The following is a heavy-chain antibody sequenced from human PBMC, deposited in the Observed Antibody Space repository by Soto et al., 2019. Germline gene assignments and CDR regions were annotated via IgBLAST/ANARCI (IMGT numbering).Heavy chain of an antibody. Sequence: EVQLLESGGGLVQPGGSLRLSCAASGFTFSSYAMSWVRQAPGKGLEWVSAISGSGGSTYYADSVKGRFTISRDNSKNPQNMQMNSLSAEETDVYYCAKGRYDSWGIDDAFDIWGQGTMVTVSS. CDR2: ISGSGGST. D-gene: IGHD3-3*01. J-gene: IGHJ3*02. CDR3: AKGRYDSWGIDDAFDI. V-gene: IGHV3-23*01. CDR1: GFTFSSYA.